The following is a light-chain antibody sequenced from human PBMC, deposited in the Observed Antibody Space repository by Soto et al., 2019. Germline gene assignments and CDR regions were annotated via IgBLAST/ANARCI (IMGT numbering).Light chain of an antibody. CDR3: SSYAGSNNYV. CDR1: NIGSKS. Sequence: SYELTQPPSVSVAPGQTARITCGGNNIGSKSVHWYQQKPGQAPVLVVYDDSDRPSGIPERFSGSNSGNTASLTVSGLQAEDEADYYCSSYAGSNNYVFGTGTKLTVL. J-gene: IGLJ1*01. V-gene: IGLV3-21*02. CDR2: DDS.